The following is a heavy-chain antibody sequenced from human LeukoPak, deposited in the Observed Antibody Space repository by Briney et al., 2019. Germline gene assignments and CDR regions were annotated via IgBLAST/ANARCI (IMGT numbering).Heavy chain of an antibody. CDR3: AKNPRGYSGYEGSNFDY. CDR1: GLTSSSYW. J-gene: IGHJ4*02. CDR2: INSDGSST. Sequence: PGGSLRLSCAASGLTSSSYWMHWVRQAPGKGLVWVSRINSDGSSTSYADSVRGRFIVSRDNSKNTLYLQMNSLRAEDTAVYYCAKNPRGYSGYEGSNFDYWGQGTLVTVSS. V-gene: IGHV3-74*01. D-gene: IGHD5-12*01.